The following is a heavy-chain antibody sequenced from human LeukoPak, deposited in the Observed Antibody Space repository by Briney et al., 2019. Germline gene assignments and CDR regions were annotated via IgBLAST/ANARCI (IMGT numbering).Heavy chain of an antibody. V-gene: IGHV3-30*03. Sequence: QPGGSLRLSCAASGFTFSSYGMHWVRQAPGKGLEWVAVISYDGSNKYYADSVKGRFTISRDNSKNTLYLQMNSLRAEDTAVYYCARLDYYDSSNFDYWGQGTLVTVSS. J-gene: IGHJ4*02. CDR1: GFTFSSYG. D-gene: IGHD3-22*01. CDR3: ARLDYYDSSNFDY. CDR2: ISYDGSNK.